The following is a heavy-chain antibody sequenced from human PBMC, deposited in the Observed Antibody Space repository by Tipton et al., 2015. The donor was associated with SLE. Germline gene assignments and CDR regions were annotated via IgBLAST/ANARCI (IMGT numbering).Heavy chain of an antibody. V-gene: IGHV3-13*05. Sequence: QLVQSGGGVVQPGGSLRLSCAASGFTFSSYDMHWVRQATGKGLEWVSAIGTAGDPYYPGSVKGRFTISRENAKNSLYLQMNSLRAGDTAVYYCARGRGYCSSTSCPYYFDYWGQGTLVTVSS. CDR1: GFTFSSYD. D-gene: IGHD2-2*01. J-gene: IGHJ4*02. CDR2: IGTAGDP. CDR3: ARGRGYCSSTSCPYYFDY.